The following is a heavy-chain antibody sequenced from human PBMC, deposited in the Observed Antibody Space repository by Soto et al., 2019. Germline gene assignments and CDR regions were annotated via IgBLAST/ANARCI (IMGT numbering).Heavy chain of an antibody. CDR2: ISYDGSNK. D-gene: IGHD3-22*01. CDR1: GFTFISYG. V-gene: IGHV3-30*03. Sequence: GGSLRLSCAASGFTFISYGMHWVRQAPGKGLEWVAVISYDGSNKYYADSVKGRFTISRDNSKNTLYLQMNSLRAEDTAVYYCASLYYYDSPHHAFDIWGQGTMVTVSS. CDR3: ASLYYYDSPHHAFDI. J-gene: IGHJ3*02.